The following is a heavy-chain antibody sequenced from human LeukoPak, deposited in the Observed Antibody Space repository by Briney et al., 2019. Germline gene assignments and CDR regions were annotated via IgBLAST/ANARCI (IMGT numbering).Heavy chain of an antibody. CDR2: ISSSGSNI. CDR1: GFTFSSYR. CDR3: ARDHNLDTGMAIYNYYGMDV. Sequence: PGGSLRLSCAASGFTFSSYRMNWVRQAPGKGLEWVSSISSSGSNIHYADSVKGRFTISRDNAKNSLYLQMNSLRVEDTAVYYCARDHNLDTGMAIYNYYGMDVWGQGTTVTVSS. D-gene: IGHD5-18*01. J-gene: IGHJ6*02. V-gene: IGHV3-21*01.